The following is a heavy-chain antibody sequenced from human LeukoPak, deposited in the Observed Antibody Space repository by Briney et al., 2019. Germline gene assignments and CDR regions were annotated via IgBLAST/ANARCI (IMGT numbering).Heavy chain of an antibody. V-gene: IGHV4-59*01. CDR2: VSNIGST. Sequence: SETLSLTCTVSGASIRSYFWTWIRQSPGKGLEWIGYVSNIGSTSYDPSLKSRVTISGDTSKNQFSLKLSSVTAADTAVYYCTRDRSALDTWGQGTMVTVSS. CDR1: GASIRSYF. J-gene: IGHJ3*02. CDR3: TRDRSALDT.